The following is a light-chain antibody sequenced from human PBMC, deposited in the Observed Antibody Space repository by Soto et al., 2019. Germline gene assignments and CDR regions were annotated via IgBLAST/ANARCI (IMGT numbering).Light chain of an antibody. CDR3: CSYAGSRWM. CDR2: VVY. V-gene: IGLV2-23*02. J-gene: IGLJ3*02. Sequence: QSALTQPASVSGSPGQSITFSCTGSSDDIGSFNLVSWYQQYPGKAPKLILYVVYKRPLGVSDRFSGSKSGSTASLTISGLQAEDEADYHCCSYAGSRWMFGGGTKVTVL. CDR1: SDDIGSFNL.